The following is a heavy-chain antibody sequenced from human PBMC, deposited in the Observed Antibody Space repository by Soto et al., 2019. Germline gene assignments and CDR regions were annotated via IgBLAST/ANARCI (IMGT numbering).Heavy chain of an antibody. CDR1: GYIFINYG. V-gene: IGHV1-18*01. CDR2: ISADNGNT. D-gene: IGHD1-1*01. Sequence: AGVKVSCKAFGYIFINYGISWVRQAPVQGLEWMGWISADNGNTNYAQEFEGRVTMTKDTTTSTVYMGLNSLTSEDTAVYYCARDQSWHDLVWWFDPWGQGTLVTVSS. J-gene: IGHJ5*02. CDR3: ARDQSWHDLVWWFDP.